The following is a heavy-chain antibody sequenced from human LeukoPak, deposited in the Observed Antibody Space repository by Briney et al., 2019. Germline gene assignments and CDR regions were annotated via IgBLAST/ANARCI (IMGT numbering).Heavy chain of an antibody. V-gene: IGHV3-23*01. J-gene: IGHJ4*02. CDR2: ISGSGGST. D-gene: IGHD6-13*01. CDR1: GFTFSSYA. CDR3: AKLWYSSSSVDY. Sequence: PGGSLRLSCAASGFTFSSYAMSWVRQAPGKGLEWVSAISGSGGSTYYADSVKGRFTISSDNSKNTLYLQMNSLRAEDTAVYYCAKLWYSSSSVDYWGQGTLVTVSS.